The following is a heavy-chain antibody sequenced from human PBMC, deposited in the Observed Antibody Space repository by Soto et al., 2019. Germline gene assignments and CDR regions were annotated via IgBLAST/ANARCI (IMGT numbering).Heavy chain of an antibody. V-gene: IGHV4-31*03. Sequence: QVQLQESGPGLVKPSQTLSLTCTVSGGSISRDGYYWTWIRQHPGKGLEWIGYIYYTGITHYNPSLKSRVTISIDTSNTQFSLTVNSVTAADTAVYYCAGGTSSWFDSWGQGTRVTVSS. CDR3: AGGTSSWFDS. D-gene: IGHD2-2*01. CDR2: IYYTGIT. J-gene: IGHJ5*01. CDR1: GGSISRDGYY.